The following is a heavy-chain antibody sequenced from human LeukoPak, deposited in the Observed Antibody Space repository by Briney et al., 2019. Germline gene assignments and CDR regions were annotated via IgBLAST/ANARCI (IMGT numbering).Heavy chain of an antibody. V-gene: IGHV3-23*01. CDR2: ISGSGGST. D-gene: IGHD6-19*01. CDR1: GFTFSSYA. CDR3: AKDPWNIAVANTIGWFDP. J-gene: IGHJ5*02. Sequence: GGSLRLSCAASGFTFSSYAMSWVRRAPGKGLKWVSGISGSGGSTHYADSVKGRFTISRDNSKNTLYLQMNSLRAEDTAVYYCAKDPWNIAVANTIGWFDPWGQGTLVTVSS.